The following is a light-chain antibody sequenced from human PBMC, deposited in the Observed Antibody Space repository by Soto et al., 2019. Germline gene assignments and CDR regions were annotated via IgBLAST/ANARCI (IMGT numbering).Light chain of an antibody. J-gene: IGKJ2*01. V-gene: IGKV3-20*01. CDR3: QQDGSSSYT. Sequence: EIVLTQSPGTLSLSPGERATLSCRASQTVSSSYLTWYQQKPCQAPRLLIYGASSRATGIPDRFSGSGSGTDFTLTISRLEPEDFAVYYCQQDGSSSYTFGQGTKLEIK. CDR2: GAS. CDR1: QTVSSSY.